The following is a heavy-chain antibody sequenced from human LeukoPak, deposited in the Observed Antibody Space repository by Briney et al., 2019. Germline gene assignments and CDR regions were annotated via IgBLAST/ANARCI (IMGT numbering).Heavy chain of an antibody. D-gene: IGHD2-15*01. CDR3: ARTSGVSVAASPYYFDF. J-gene: IGHJ4*02. CDR1: GYLFINYG. V-gene: IGHV1-18*01. CDR2: ISPYSGNT. Sequence: AASVKVSRKASGYLFINYGITWLRQAPGQGLECMGWISPYSGNTDYAQKLQGRVTMTTDRSTTTAYMELRSLGFDDTAVYYCARTSGVSVAASPYYFDFWGQGTLITVSS.